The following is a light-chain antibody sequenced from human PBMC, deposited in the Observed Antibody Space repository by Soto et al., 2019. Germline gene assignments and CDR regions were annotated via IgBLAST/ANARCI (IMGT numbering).Light chain of an antibody. CDR1: QGITSS. CDR3: QQLNG. Sequence: IQLTQSPSSLSASVGDRVTITCRASQGITSSLAWYQQKPGKAPRLLIYGASTLQSGVPSRFSGSGSGTDFTLTISSLRPEDFATYYCQQLNGFGPGTKVDIK. CDR2: GAS. V-gene: IGKV1-9*01. J-gene: IGKJ3*01.